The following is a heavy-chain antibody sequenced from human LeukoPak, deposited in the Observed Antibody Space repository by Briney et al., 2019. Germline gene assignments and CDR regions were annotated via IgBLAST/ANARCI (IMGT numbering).Heavy chain of an antibody. CDR1: GYTFTGYF. Sequence: ASVKVSCKASGYTFTGYFMHWVRQAPGQGLEWMGWINPNSGGTNYAQKFQGRVTMTTDTSISTAYMELSRLRSDDTAVYYCARDLGGLRYFDWLFWAYYFDYWGQGTLVTVSS. CDR3: ARDLGGLRYFDWLFWAYYFDY. D-gene: IGHD3-9*01. V-gene: IGHV1-2*02. J-gene: IGHJ4*02. CDR2: INPNSGGT.